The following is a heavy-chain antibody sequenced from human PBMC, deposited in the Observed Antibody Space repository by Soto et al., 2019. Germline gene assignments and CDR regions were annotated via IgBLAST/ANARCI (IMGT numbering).Heavy chain of an antibody. D-gene: IGHD6-13*01. CDR1: GFTFSSYI. Sequence: PGGSLRLSCAASGFTFSSYIMNWVRQAPGKGLEWVSSISSSSSYIYYADSVKGRFTISRDNAKNSLYLQMNSLRAEDTAVYYCARSIAAAGHFDYWGQGTTVTVSS. CDR2: ISSSSSYI. CDR3: ARSIAAAGHFDY. V-gene: IGHV3-21*01. J-gene: IGHJ4*03.